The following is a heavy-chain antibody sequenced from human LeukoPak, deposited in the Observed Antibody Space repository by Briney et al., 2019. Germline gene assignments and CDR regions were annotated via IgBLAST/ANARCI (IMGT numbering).Heavy chain of an antibody. CDR3: ARLLVGSLDY. CDR1: GGSISSSSYY. J-gene: IGHJ4*02. V-gene: IGHV4-39*01. D-gene: IGHD3-10*01. CDR2: IYCSGST. Sequence: KPSETLSLTCTVSGGSISSSSYYWGWIRQPPGKGLEWIGSIYCSGSTYYNPSLKSRVTISVDTSKNQFSLKLSSVTAADTAVYYCARLLVGSLDYWGQGTLVTVSS.